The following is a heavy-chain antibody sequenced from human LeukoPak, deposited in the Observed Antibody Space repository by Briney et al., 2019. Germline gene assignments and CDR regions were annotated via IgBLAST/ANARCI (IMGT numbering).Heavy chain of an antibody. D-gene: IGHD3-10*01. CDR2: ISSSSSYI. Sequence: PGGSLRLSCAASGFTFSSYSMSWVRQAPGKGLEWVSSISSSSSYIYYADSVKGRFTISRDNAKNSLYQQMNSLRVEDTAVYYCAKVAKYYYGSETYYFFEHWGQGTPVTASS. V-gene: IGHV3-21*01. CDR3: AKVAKYYYGSETYYFFEH. J-gene: IGHJ4*02. CDR1: GFTFSSYS.